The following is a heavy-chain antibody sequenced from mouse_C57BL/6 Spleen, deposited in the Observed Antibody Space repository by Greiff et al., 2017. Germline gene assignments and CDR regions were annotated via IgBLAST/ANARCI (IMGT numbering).Heavy chain of an antibody. D-gene: IGHD4-1*01. CDR3: ARSLANWAYYYAMDY. V-gene: IGHV1-52*01. CDR2: IDPSDSET. CDR1: GYTFTSYW. J-gene: IGHJ4*01. Sequence: QVPLQQPGAELVRPGSSVKLSCKASGYTFTSYWMHWVKQRPIQGLEWIGNIDPSDSETHSNQKFKDKATLTVDKSSSTAYMQLSSLTSEDSAVYYCARSLANWAYYYAMDYWGQGTSVTGSS.